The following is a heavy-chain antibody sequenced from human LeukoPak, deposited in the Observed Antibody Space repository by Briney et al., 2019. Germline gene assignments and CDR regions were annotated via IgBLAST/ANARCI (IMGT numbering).Heavy chain of an antibody. D-gene: IGHD6-13*01. V-gene: IGHV3-66*01. CDR3: ARGPAAGTRLFD. J-gene: IGHJ4*02. CDR1: GFTVSSNY. CDR2: IYSGGST. Sequence: GGSLRLSCAASGFTVSSNYMSWVRQAPGKGLEWVSVIYSGGSTYYADSVKGRFTSSRDTSKNTLDLQMNSLRAEDTAVYYCARGPAAGTRLFDWGQGTLVTVSS.